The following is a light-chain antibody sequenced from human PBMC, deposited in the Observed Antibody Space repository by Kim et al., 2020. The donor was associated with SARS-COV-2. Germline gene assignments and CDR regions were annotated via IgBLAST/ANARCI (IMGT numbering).Light chain of an antibody. Sequence: RDTSTDTGRDAKSRAGKEVNGNRQLPGTAPKLVISGNNNRPAGVPDRFSGSKSGTAATLAITGLQAEDEADYYCQSYDSTLSVWVFGGGTQLTVL. V-gene: IGLV1-40*01. CDR1: DAKSRAGKE. J-gene: IGLJ3*02. CDR2: GNN. CDR3: QSYDSTLSVWV.